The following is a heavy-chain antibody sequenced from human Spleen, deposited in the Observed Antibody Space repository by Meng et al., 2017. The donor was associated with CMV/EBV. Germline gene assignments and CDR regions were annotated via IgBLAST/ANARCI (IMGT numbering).Heavy chain of an antibody. V-gene: IGHV3-21*01. Sequence: GGSLRLSCAASGFTFSSYSMNWVRQAPGKGLEWVSSISSSSSYIYYADSVKGRFTISRDNAKNSLYLQMNSLRAEDTAVYYCVREHASSSYFDYWGQGTLVTVSS. CDR2: ISSSSSYI. CDR1: GFTFSSYS. CDR3: VREHASSSYFDY. D-gene: IGHD6-6*01. J-gene: IGHJ4*02.